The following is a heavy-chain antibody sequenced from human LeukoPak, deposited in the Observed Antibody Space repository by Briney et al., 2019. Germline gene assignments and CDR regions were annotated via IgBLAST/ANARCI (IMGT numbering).Heavy chain of an antibody. D-gene: IGHD6-13*01. V-gene: IGHV6-1*01. Sequence: SQTLSLTCAISGDSLSSKNAVWNWIRPSPSRGLEWLGRTYYRSKWYIEYAGSVKSRMIISPDTSKNQFSLQLSSVTPEDTAMYYCARSAGILDYWGQGIQVTVSS. CDR1: GDSLSSKNAV. J-gene: IGHJ4*02. CDR2: TYYRSKWYI. CDR3: ARSAGILDY.